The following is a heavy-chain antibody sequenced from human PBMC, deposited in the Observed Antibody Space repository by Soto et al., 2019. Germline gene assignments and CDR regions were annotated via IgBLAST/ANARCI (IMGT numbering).Heavy chain of an antibody. J-gene: IGHJ6*03. CDR1: GFTFSSYD. CDR3: ARARRDCSGGSCYYYYYYMDV. V-gene: IGHV3-13*01. D-gene: IGHD2-15*01. Sequence: GGSLRLSCAASGFTFSSYDMHWVRQATGKGLEWVSAIGTAGDTYYPGSVKGRFTISRENARNSLYLQMNSLRAGDTAVYYCARARRDCSGGSCYYYYYYMDVWGKGTTVTVSS. CDR2: IGTAGDT.